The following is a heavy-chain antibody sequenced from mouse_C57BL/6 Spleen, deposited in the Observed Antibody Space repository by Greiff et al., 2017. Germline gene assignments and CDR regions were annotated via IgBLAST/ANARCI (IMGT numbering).Heavy chain of an antibody. CDR3: ARGGYDGYGYWYFDV. D-gene: IGHD2-3*01. V-gene: IGHV1-53*01. Sequence: QVPLQQPGTELVKPGASVKLSCKASGYTFTSYWMHWVKQRPGQGLEWIGNINPSNGGTNYNEKFQSKATLTVDKSSSTAYMQLSSLTSEDSAVYYCARGGYDGYGYWYFDVWGTGTTVTVSS. CDR1: GYTFTSYW. CDR2: INPSNGGT. J-gene: IGHJ1*03.